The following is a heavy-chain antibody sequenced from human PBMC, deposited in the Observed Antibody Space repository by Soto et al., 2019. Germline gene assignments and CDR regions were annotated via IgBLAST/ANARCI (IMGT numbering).Heavy chain of an antibody. CDR2: ISGSGGST. J-gene: IGHJ4*02. CDR3: ARDRIRGVIGY. V-gene: IGHV3-23*01. D-gene: IGHD2-15*01. CDR1: GFTFSSYA. Sequence: GGSLRLSCAASGFTFSSYAMSWVRQAPGKGLEWVSAISGSGGSTYYADSVKGRFTISRDNSKNTLYLQMNSLRAEDTAVYYCARDRIRGVIGYWGQGTLVTVSS.